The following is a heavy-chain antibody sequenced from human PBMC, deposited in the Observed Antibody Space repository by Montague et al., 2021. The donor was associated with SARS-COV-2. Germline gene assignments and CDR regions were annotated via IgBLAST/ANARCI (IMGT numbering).Heavy chain of an antibody. D-gene: IGHD3-22*01. Sequence: TLSLTCTVSGGSISSGGYYWSWIRQHPGKGLEWIGYIYYSGSTYYXXXLRRRVTISVDTSKNQFSLKLSSVTAADTAVYYCARARTRITMIVVVIDAFDIWGQGTMVTVSS. V-gene: IGHV4-31*03. CDR3: ARARTRITMIVVVIDAFDI. CDR2: IYYSGST. CDR1: GGSISSGGYY. J-gene: IGHJ3*02.